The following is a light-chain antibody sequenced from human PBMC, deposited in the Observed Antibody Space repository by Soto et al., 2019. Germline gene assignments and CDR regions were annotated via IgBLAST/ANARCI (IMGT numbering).Light chain of an antibody. CDR2: DAS. Sequence: EIVLTQSPGTLSLSPGEGATVSCRASQSVNSNLSAWFQQKPGPPPRLIIRDASRRATGLPDRFSGGGSGTDSPPSISRLEPEYLALYSCHKNVSAPLTFGQGTKLEIK. CDR3: HKNVSAPLT. J-gene: IGKJ2*01. CDR1: QSVNSNL. V-gene: IGKV3-20*01.